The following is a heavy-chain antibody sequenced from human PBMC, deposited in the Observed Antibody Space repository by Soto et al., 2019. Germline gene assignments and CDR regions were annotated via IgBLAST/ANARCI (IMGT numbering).Heavy chain of an antibody. D-gene: IGHD5-12*01. CDR1: GGTFSSYT. J-gene: IGHJ4*02. CDR2: IIPILGIA. V-gene: IGHV1-69*02. Sequence: QVQLVQSGAEVKKPGSSVKVSCKASGGTFSSYTISWVRQAPGQGLEWMGRIIPILGIANYAQKFQGRVTITAAKSTSTAYMELSSLRSEDPAVYYCASGASGYDWAFGYWGQGTLVTVSS. CDR3: ASGASGYDWAFGY.